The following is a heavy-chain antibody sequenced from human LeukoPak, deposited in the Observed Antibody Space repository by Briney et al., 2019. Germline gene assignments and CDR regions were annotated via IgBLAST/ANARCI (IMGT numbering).Heavy chain of an antibody. J-gene: IGHJ4*02. V-gene: IGHV3-23*01. CDR3: ARGMTTVTTGDY. Sequence: GGSLRLSCAASGFTFSNYAMQWVRQAPGKGLEWFSTINNSGTFTTYADSVRGRFTISRVNSNNTVYLHLNTLRAEDTAIYYCARGMTTVTTGDYWGQGTLVTVSS. CDR2: INNSGTFT. CDR1: GFTFSNYA. D-gene: IGHD4-11*01.